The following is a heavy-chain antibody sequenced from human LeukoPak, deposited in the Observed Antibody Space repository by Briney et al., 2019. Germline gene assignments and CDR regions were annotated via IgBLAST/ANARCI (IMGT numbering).Heavy chain of an antibody. D-gene: IGHD1-26*01. V-gene: IGHV3-30*03. Sequence: PGGSLRLSCAASGFTFSSYGMHWVRQAPGKGLEWVAVISYDGSNKYYADSVKGRFTISRDNSKNTLYLQMNSLRAEDTAVYYCARDGSSGSYSPFDYWGQGTLVTVSS. CDR3: ARDGSSGSYSPFDY. CDR2: ISYDGSNK. J-gene: IGHJ4*02. CDR1: GFTFSSYG.